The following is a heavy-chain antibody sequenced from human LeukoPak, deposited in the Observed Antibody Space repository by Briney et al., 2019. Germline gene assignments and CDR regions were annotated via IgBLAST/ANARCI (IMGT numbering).Heavy chain of an antibody. D-gene: IGHD3-10*01. CDR3: ARRVLPGGMDV. V-gene: IGHV3-23*01. CDR1: GFTFSNYA. J-gene: IGHJ6*02. Sequence: GGSLRLSCAASGFTFSNYAMSWVRQAPGKGLEWVSGITDSAGSTNYADSVKGRFTISRDNSKNTLYLQMKSLRADDTAVYYCARRVLPGGMDVWGQGTTVTVSS. CDR2: ITDSAGST.